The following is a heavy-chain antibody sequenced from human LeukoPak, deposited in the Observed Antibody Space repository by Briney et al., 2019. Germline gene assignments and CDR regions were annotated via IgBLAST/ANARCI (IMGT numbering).Heavy chain of an antibody. J-gene: IGHJ4*02. Sequence: PSETLSLTCTVSGGSISSYYWSWIRQPPGKGLEWIGYIYHSGSTYYNPSLKSRVTISVDRSKNQFSQKLSSVTAADTAVYYCASYCSSTSCRSYYFDYWGQGTLVTVSS. CDR1: GGSISSYY. CDR3: ASYCSSTSCRSYYFDY. CDR2: IYHSGST. V-gene: IGHV4-59*12. D-gene: IGHD2-2*01.